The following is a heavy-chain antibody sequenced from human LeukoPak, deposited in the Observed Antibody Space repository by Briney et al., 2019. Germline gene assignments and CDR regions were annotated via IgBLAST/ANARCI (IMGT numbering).Heavy chain of an antibody. CDR3: VRHHSYYGNFDY. Sequence: PSETLSLTCTVSGGSISSSNYYWGWIRQPPGKGLEWIGSMYYSGSTYYNPSLKSRVTISVDTSKNQFSLTLSSVTAADTPVYSCVRHHSYYGNFDYWGQGTLVTVSS. V-gene: IGHV4-39*01. J-gene: IGHJ4*02. D-gene: IGHD4-17*01. CDR1: GGSISSSNYY. CDR2: MYYSGST.